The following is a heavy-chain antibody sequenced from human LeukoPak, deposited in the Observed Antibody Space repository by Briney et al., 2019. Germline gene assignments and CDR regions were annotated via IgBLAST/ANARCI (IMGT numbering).Heavy chain of an antibody. Sequence: PGRSLRLSCAASGFTFSSYAMHWVRQAPGKGLEWVAVISYDGSNKYYADSVKGRFTISRDNAKNSLYLQMNSLRAEDTAVYYCARDYRSGSSRYYYYYYMDVWGKGTTVTVSS. CDR3: ARDYRSGSSRYYYYYYMDV. D-gene: IGHD6-6*01. CDR1: GFTFSSYA. CDR2: ISYDGSNK. V-gene: IGHV3-30-3*01. J-gene: IGHJ6*03.